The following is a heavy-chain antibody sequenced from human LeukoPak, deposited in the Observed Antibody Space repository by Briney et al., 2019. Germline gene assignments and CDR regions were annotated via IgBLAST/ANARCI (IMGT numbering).Heavy chain of an antibody. Sequence: GASVKVSCKESGYTFTNYYMHWVRQAPAQGLEWTGMINPGDGSTTYAQKFQGRVTMTRDTSTSTVYMELSSLRSEDTAVYYCARRRGGYSAYEYWGQGTLVTVSS. V-gene: IGHV1-46*01. CDR2: INPGDGST. CDR3: ARRRGGYSAYEY. J-gene: IGHJ4*02. CDR1: GYTFTNYY. D-gene: IGHD5-12*01.